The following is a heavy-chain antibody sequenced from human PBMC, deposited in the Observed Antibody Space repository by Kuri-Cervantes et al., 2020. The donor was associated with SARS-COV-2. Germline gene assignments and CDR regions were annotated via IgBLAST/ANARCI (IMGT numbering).Heavy chain of an antibody. D-gene: IGHD3-16*01. CDR1: GITFSTYG. V-gene: IGHV3-48*01. J-gene: IGHJ4*02. CDR2: IRGGGSTI. CDR3: ARDLAYAFDY. Sequence: GESLKISCAASGITFSTYGMNWVRQAPGKGLEWVSYIRGGGSTIFYADSVKGRFTISGDNAKSSIYLQMNSLRAEDTAVYYCARDLAYAFDYWGQGVLVTVSS.